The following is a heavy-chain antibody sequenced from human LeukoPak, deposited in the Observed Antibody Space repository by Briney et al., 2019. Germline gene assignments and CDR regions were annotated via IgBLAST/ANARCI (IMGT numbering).Heavy chain of an antibody. CDR1: GLTFNRYW. D-gene: IGHD3-3*01. V-gene: IGHV3-7*01. Sequence: GGSLRLSCVASGLTFNRYWMSWLRQVPGKGLEWVANIKQDGTEAHYVDSVKGRFTISRDNAKSSLYLQMNSLRAEDTAVYYCARDCLGSQFWSGYYLGPDNYFDYWGQGSLVTVSS. J-gene: IGHJ4*02. CDR3: ARDCLGSQFWSGYYLGPDNYFDY. CDR2: IKQDGTEA.